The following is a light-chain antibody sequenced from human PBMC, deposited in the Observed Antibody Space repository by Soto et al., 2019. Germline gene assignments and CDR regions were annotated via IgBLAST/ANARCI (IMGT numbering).Light chain of an antibody. CDR1: SSNIGSNT. J-gene: IGLJ1*01. CDR3: AAWDGSLNGLV. Sequence: QSVLTQPPSASGTPGQRVTISCSGSSSNIGSNTLNSYQQLPGTAPRLLMYNNNQRPSGGPDRCSGSKSGTSASLAISGLQSEDDADYYCAAWDGSLNGLVFGTGTKLTVL. CDR2: NNN. V-gene: IGLV1-44*01.